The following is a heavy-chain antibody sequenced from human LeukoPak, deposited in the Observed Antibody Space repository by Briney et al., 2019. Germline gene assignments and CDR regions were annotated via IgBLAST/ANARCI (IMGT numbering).Heavy chain of an antibody. D-gene: IGHD2-21*01. CDR1: GGSISRYY. J-gene: IGHJ3*02. V-gene: IGHV4-4*07. CDR2: IYANGSSGNT. CDR3: ARDRDLRSHTSFDI. Sequence: SETLSLTCTVSGGSISRYYWSWIRQSAGKGLEWIGRIYANGSSGNTKYNPSLKSRVTISLDTSKNRFSLKVNSVTAADTAVYYCARDRDLRSHTSFDIWGQGTLVTVSP.